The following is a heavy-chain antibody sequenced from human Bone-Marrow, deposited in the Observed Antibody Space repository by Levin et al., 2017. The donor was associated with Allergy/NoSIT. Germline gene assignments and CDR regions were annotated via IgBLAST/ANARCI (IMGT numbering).Heavy chain of an antibody. CDR1: GGTFSSYT. D-gene: IGHD3-3*02. V-gene: IGHV1-69*02. CDR2: IIPILGIA. CDR3: ARGILAYTADAFDI. J-gene: IGHJ3*02. Sequence: KISCKASGGTFSSYTISWVRQAPGQGLEWMGRIIPILGIANYAQKFQGRVTITADKSTSTAYMELSSLRSEDTAVYYCARGILAYTADAFDIWGQGTMVTVSS.